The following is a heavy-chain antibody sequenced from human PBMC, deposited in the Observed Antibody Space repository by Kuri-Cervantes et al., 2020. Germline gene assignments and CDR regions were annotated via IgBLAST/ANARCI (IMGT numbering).Heavy chain of an antibody. Sequence: SVKVSCKASGGTFSSYAISWVRQAPGQGLEWMGGIIPIFGTANYAQKFQGRVTITADESTSTAYMELSSLRSEDTAVYYCARAPRGGRPTESQKIDYWGQGTLVTVSS. J-gene: IGHJ4*02. CDR3: ARAPRGGRPTESQKIDY. V-gene: IGHV1-69*13. CDR1: GGTFSSYA. D-gene: IGHD1-26*01. CDR2: IIPIFGTA.